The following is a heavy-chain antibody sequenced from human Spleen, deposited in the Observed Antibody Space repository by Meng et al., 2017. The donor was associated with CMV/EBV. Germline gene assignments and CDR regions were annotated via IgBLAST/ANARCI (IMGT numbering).Heavy chain of an antibody. V-gene: IGHV5-51*01. J-gene: IGHJ4*02. CDR3: ARQGRFNSYFDY. CDR1: GYSLPRCW. Sequence: CEGSGYSLPRCWVRWVRQMPGYGLEWMGIIYPGDPDARYSASFESQVTISADKYINTAYLQWSSLKASDTAMYYCARQGRFNSYFDYWGQGTLVTVSS. CDR2: IYPGDPDA. D-gene: IGHD1-1*01.